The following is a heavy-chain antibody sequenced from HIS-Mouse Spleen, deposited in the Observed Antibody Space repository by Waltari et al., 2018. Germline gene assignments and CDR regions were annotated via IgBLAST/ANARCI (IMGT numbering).Heavy chain of an antibody. CDR3: ARIAEGYSSGWYAFDY. J-gene: IGHJ4*02. CDR1: GFSLSTSAMC. Sequence: QVTLRESGPALVKPTQTLTLTSTFSGFSLSTSAMCGSWILQPQRKALEWLARIDWDDDKYYSTSLKTRLTISKDTSKNQVVLTMTNMDPVDTATYYCARIAEGYSSGWYAFDYWGQGTLVTVSS. CDR2: IDWDDDK. D-gene: IGHD6-19*01. V-gene: IGHV2-70*15.